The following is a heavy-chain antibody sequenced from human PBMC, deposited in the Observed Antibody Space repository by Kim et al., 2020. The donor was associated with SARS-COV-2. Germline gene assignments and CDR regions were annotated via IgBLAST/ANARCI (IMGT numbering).Heavy chain of an antibody. J-gene: IGHJ4*02. CDR2: IKSKAYGGTT. D-gene: IGHD6-13*01. CDR3: SRSRSSSWYSDY. Sequence: GGSLRLSCTASGITFGDYALSWFRQVPGEGLEWVGFIKSKAYGGTTEYAASVKGRFIISRDDSKSIAYLQMNSLKTEDTAVYYCSRSRSSSWYSDYWGQGSLVTVSS. V-gene: IGHV3-49*03. CDR1: GITFGDYA.